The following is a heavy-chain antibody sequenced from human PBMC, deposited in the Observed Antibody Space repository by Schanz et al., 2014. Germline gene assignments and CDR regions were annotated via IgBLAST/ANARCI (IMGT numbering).Heavy chain of an antibody. J-gene: IGHJ4*02. Sequence: EVQLVESGGGLVQPGGSLRLSCAASGFGFSSYSMNWVRQAPGKGPEWVSYIRSSSTPIYYADSMKGRFTVSRDNAENALYLQMNSLRGEDTGLDFCARGGSGSHYRLDYWGQGTLVTVSS. CDR3: ARGGSGSHYRLDY. CDR1: GFGFSSYS. V-gene: IGHV3-48*01. D-gene: IGHD1-26*01. CDR2: IRSSSTPI.